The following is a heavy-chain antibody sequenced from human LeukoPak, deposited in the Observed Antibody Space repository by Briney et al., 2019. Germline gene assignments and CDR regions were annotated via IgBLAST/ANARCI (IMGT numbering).Heavy chain of an antibody. D-gene: IGHD4-17*01. V-gene: IGHV3-74*01. Sequence: GGSLRLSCAASGFSFDDYAMHWFRQAPGKGLVWVSRINSDGSSTSYADSVKGRFTISRDNAKNTLYLQMNSLRAEDTAVYYCARDTDTVTTILDYWGQGTLVTVSS. CDR3: ARDTDTVTTILDY. J-gene: IGHJ4*02. CDR2: INSDGSST. CDR1: GFSFDDYA.